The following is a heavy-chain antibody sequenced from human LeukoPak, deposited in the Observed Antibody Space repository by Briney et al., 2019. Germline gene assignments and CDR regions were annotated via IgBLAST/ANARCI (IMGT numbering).Heavy chain of an antibody. V-gene: IGHV3-15*07. CDR2: IKNKADGETT. Sequence: PGGSLRLSCAASGFTFSNTWMNWVRQAPGKGLQWVGRIKNKADGETTDYAAPVKGRFTISRDDSRNTLFLEMNSLKTEDTAVYYCTTDLKRGLCSSSWCANWGQGTLVTVSS. CDR3: TTDLKRGLCSSSWCAN. D-gene: IGHD6-13*01. CDR1: GFTFSNTW. J-gene: IGHJ4*02.